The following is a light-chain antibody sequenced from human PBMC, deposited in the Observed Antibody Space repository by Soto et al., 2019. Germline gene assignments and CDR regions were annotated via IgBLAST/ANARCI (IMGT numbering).Light chain of an antibody. CDR3: QYWDNYSWT. Sequence: DIQMTQSPSTLSASVGDRVTITCRASQSITDWLAWYQQKPGKAPKLLIYKASNLEGGVPSRVSGSGSGTEFTLTISSVQPDDFATYYCQYWDNYSWTFGQGTKVEIK. CDR1: QSITDW. V-gene: IGKV1-5*03. J-gene: IGKJ1*01. CDR2: KAS.